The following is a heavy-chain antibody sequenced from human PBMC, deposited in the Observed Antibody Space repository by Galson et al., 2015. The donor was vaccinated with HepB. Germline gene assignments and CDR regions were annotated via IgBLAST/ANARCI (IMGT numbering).Heavy chain of an antibody. D-gene: IGHD3-22*01. V-gene: IGHV3-33*08. CDR1: GFTFSSYG. CDR2: IWYDGSNK. CDR3: SRDRDTYYYDSSGSEDAFDI. J-gene: IGHJ3*02. Sequence: SLRLSCAASGFTFSSYGMHWVRQAPGKGLEWVAVIWYDGSNKYYADSVKGRFTISRDNSKTTLYLQMNSLRAEDTAVYYCSRDRDTYYYDSSGSEDAFDIWGQGTMVTVSS.